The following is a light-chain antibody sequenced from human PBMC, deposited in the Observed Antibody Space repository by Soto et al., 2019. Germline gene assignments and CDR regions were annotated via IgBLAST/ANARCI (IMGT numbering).Light chain of an antibody. CDR1: QSVDSSY. V-gene: IGKV3-20*01. J-gene: IGKJ1*01. CDR2: GAS. CDR3: QQYGRSQGR. Sequence: EVVLTQSPGTLSLSPGERASLSCRASQSVDSSYLAWYQQQPGQPPRVLIYGASIRATGIPDRFSGSGSGEYCTRSISRLEAGDFAGYYCQQYGRSQGRFGQGPKMEVK.